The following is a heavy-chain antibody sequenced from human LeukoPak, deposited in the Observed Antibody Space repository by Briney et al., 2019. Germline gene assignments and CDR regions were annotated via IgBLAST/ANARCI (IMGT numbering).Heavy chain of an antibody. CDR1: GFTFSSYW. CDR2: IHQDGSEI. CDR3: ARAYSDAIYYYYYYMYV. Sequence: GGSLRLSCVASGFTFSSYWMGWVRQAPGKGLEWVANIHQDGSEIFYVDSVRGRFTISRDNAKNSLYLQMNTLRAEDTAVYYCARAYSDAIYYYYYYMYVWGKGTTVTVSS. D-gene: IGHD1-26*01. J-gene: IGHJ6*03. V-gene: IGHV3-7*01.